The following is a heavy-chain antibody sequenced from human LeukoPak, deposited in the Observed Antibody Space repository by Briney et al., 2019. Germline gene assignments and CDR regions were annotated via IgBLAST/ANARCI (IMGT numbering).Heavy chain of an antibody. CDR1: GFTFSSYG. V-gene: IGHV3-30*02. Sequence: GGSLRLSCAASGFTFSSYGMHWVRQAPGKGLEWVAFIRYDGSNKYYADSVKGRCTISRDNSKNTLYLQMNSLRAEDTAVYYCAKDRGYYDSSFFDYWGQGTLVTVSS. J-gene: IGHJ4*02. D-gene: IGHD3-22*01. CDR3: AKDRGYYDSSFFDY. CDR2: IRYDGSNK.